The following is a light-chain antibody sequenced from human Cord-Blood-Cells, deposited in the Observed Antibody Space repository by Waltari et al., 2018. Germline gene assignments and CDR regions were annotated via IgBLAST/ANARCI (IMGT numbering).Light chain of an antibody. CDR1: QSISSY. V-gene: IGKV1-39*01. J-gene: IGKJ3*01. Sequence: DIQMTQSPSSLSASVGDRFTITCRASQSISSYLNWYQQKPGKAPKLLIYAASSLQSGVPSRFSGSGAGTDFTRTISSLQPEDFATYYGQQSYSTPCTFGPGTKVDIK. CDR2: AAS. CDR3: QQSYSTPCT.